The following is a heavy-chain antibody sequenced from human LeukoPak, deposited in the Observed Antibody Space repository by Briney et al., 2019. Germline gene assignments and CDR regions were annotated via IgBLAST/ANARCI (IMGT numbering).Heavy chain of an antibody. J-gene: IGHJ4*02. V-gene: IGHV3-7*04. Sequence: PGGSLRLSCAASGFTFSSYWMSWVRQAPGKGLEWVANMKQDGSAKNYVDSVKGRFTISRDNAKNSLYLQMNSLSTEDTGVYYCARGGSCPDYWGQGTLVTVSS. D-gene: IGHD1-26*01. CDR1: GFTFSSYW. CDR2: MKQDGSAK. CDR3: ARGGSCPDY.